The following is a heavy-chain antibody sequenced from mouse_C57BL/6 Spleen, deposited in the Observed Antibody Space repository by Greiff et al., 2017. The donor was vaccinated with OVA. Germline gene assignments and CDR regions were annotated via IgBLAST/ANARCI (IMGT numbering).Heavy chain of an antibody. CDR3: TRDRGITTVVATNYFGY. V-gene: IGHV5-9-1*02. CDR2: ISSGGDYI. D-gene: IGHD1-1*01. CDR1: GFTFSSYA. J-gene: IGHJ2*01. Sequence: EVKVVESGEGLVKPGGSLKLSCAASGFTFSSYAMSWVRQTPEKRLEWVAYISSGGDYIYYADTVKGRFTISRDNARNTLYLQMSSLKSEDTAMYYCTRDRGITTVVATNYFGYWGQGTTLTVSS.